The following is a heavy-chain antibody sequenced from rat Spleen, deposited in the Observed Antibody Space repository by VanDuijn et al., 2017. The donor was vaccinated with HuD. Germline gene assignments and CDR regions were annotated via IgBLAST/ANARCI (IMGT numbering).Heavy chain of an antibody. CDR1: GFTFNNYW. Sequence: EVQLVESGGGLVQPGRSLKLSCVASGFTFNNYWMTWIRQAPGKGLEWVASITNTGDNAHYPDFVKGRFTSSRDNAKSTLYLQMNSLRSEDTATYYCTRAGTTPHWFAYWGQGTLVTVSS. J-gene: IGHJ3*01. D-gene: IGHD1-11*01. CDR2: ITNTGDNA. CDR3: TRAGTTPHWFAY. V-gene: IGHV5-31*01.